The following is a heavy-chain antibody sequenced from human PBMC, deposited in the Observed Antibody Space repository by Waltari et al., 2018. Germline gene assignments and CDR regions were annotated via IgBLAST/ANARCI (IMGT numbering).Heavy chain of an antibody. CDR1: RARVSQTY. D-gene: IGHD3-22*01. V-gene: IGHV3-53*01. CDR3: ATHTPVNDFGASGYFYFFDY. Sequence: EVQLVESGGGLTQYAGPLSTSSPGSRARVSQTYMTWPRQAPGKGLEWVSLLYRDGSTSYAESVKGRFTISRDTAKKVIYLQVDRLTAGDTAVYYYATHTPVNDFGASGYFYFFDYWGRGTLVTVSS. J-gene: IGHJ4*02. CDR2: LYRDGST.